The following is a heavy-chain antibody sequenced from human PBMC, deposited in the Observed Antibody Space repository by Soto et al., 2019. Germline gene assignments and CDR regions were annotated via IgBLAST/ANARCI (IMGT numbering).Heavy chain of an antibody. CDR1: GYTFTSYG. CDR3: ARTSRLWLGELLDWFDP. V-gene: IGHV1-18*01. CDR2: ISAYNGNT. Sequence: QVQLVQSGAEVKKPGASVKVSCKASGYTFTSYGISWVRQAPGQGLEWMGWISAYNGNTNYAQKLQGRVTMTTDTSTSKACMELGSLRSDDTAVYLCARTSRLWLGELLDWFDPWGQGTLVTVSS. J-gene: IGHJ5*02. D-gene: IGHD3-10*01.